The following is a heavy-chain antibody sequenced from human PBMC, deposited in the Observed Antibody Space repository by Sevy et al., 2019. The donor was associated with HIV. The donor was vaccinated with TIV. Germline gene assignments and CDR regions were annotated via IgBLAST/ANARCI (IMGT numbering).Heavy chain of an antibody. Sequence: SETLSLTCTVSGGSISSSSYYWGWIRQPPGKGLEWIGCIYYSGSTYYNPSLKSRVTISVDTSKNQFSLKLSSVTAADTAVYYCARRGDSSGWGPPDYWGQGTLVTVSS. CDR3: ARRGDSSGWGPPDY. CDR2: IYYSGST. CDR1: GGSISSSSYY. V-gene: IGHV4-39*01. D-gene: IGHD6-19*01. J-gene: IGHJ4*02.